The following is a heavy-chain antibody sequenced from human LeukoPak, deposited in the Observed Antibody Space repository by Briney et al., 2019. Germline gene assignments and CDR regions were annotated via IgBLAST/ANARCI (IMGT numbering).Heavy chain of an antibody. CDR2: IIPIFGTA. J-gene: IGHJ4*02. CDR1: GGTFSSYA. Sequence: SVKVSCKASGGTFSSYAISWVRQAPGQGLEWTGGIIPIFGTANYAQKFQGRVTITADESTSTAYMELSSLRSEDTAVYYCARLPYSYGDYVSFNLYYWGQGTLVTVSS. CDR3: ARLPYSYGDYVSFNLYY. V-gene: IGHV1-69*13. D-gene: IGHD4-17*01.